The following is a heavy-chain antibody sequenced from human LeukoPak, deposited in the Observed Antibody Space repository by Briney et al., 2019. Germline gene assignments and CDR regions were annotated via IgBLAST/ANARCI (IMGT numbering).Heavy chain of an antibody. CDR2: IYPGDSDT. CDR3: GSQVLSYYYDSSGYPDAFDL. V-gene: IGHV5-51*01. Sequence: LGESLKISCKGSGFTFAKYWIGWVRQIPGKGLEWMGIIYPGDSDTRYSPSFQGQVTISVDESLSIAYLQWSSLKASDTAIYYCGSQVLSYYYDSSGYPDAFDLWGQGTMVSVSS. D-gene: IGHD3-22*01. J-gene: IGHJ3*01. CDR1: GFTFAKYW.